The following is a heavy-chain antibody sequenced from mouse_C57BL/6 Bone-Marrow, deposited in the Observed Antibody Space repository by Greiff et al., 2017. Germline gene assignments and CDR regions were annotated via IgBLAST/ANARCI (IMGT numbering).Heavy chain of an antibody. J-gene: IGHJ4*01. CDR3: TLCSPYYYGSFYAMDY. CDR1: GFTFSDAW. V-gene: IGHV6-6*01. D-gene: IGHD1-1*01. CDR2: IRNKANNHAT. Sequence: EVKVEESGGGLVQPGGSMKLSCAASGFTFSDAWMDWVRQSPEKGLEWVAEIRNKANNHATYYAESVKGRFTISRDDSKSSVYLQMNSLRAEDTGIYYCTLCSPYYYGSFYAMDYWGQGTSVTVSS.